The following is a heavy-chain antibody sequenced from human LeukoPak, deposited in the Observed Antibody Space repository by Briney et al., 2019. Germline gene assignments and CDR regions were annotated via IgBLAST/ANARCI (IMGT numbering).Heavy chain of an antibody. Sequence: ASVKVSCKASGYTFTCYYVHWVRQAPGQGLEWMGRINPNSGDTNYAQKLQGRVTMTTDTSTSTAYMELRSLRSDDTAVYYCAREGGDIGSGYYLGLDYWGQGTLVTVSS. CDR1: GYTFTCYY. D-gene: IGHD3-22*01. J-gene: IGHJ4*02. V-gene: IGHV1-2*06. CDR3: AREGGDIGSGYYLGLDY. CDR2: INPNSGDT.